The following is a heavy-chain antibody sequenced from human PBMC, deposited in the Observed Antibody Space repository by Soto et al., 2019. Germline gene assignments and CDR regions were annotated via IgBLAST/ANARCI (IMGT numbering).Heavy chain of an antibody. J-gene: IGHJ4*02. CDR3: ARDIGGYYDSSSYAN. CDR1: GGSISPYY. Sequence: QVQLQESGPRLVKPSETLSLTCTVSGGSISPYYWSWIRQPPGRGLEWIGYIYYSGSTNYNPSLKSRVTIAVDPSKHQFSLKLSSVTAADTAVYYCARDIGGYYDSSSYANWGQGTLVTVSS. V-gene: IGHV4-59*01. D-gene: IGHD3-22*01. CDR2: IYYSGST.